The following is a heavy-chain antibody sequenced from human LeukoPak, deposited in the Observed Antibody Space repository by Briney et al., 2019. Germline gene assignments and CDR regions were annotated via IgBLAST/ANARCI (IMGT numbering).Heavy chain of an antibody. D-gene: IGHD6-19*01. CDR3: ARLPSDSSGWYRFDY. V-gene: IGHV4-39*01. CDR1: GGSISSSSYY. CDR2: IYYSGST. Sequence: SETLSLTCTVSGGSISSSSYYWGWIRQPPGKGLEWIGSIYYSGSTYYNPSLKSRVTISVDTSKKQFSLKLSSVTAADTSVYYCARLPSDSSGWYRFDYWGQGTLIIVS. J-gene: IGHJ4*02.